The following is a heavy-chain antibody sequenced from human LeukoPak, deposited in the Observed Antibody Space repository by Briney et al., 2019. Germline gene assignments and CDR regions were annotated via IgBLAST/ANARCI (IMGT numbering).Heavy chain of an antibody. J-gene: IGHJ4*02. V-gene: IGHV1-69*13. CDR1: GGTFSSYA. CDR2: IIPIFGTA. Sequence: GASVKVSCKASGGTFSSYAISWVRQAPGQGLEWMGGIIPIFGTASYAQKFQGRVTITADESTSTAYMELSSLRSEDTAVYYCARDVDGSYYYRLDYWGQGTLVTVSS. CDR3: ARDVDGSYYYRLDY. D-gene: IGHD1-26*01.